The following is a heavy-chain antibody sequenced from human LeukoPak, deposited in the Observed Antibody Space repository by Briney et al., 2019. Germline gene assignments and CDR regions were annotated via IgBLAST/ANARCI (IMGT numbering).Heavy chain of an antibody. CDR1: GFTFSSYS. CDR2: ISSSSSTI. Sequence: PGGSLRLSCAASGFTFSSYSMNWVRQAPGKGLEWVSYISSSSSTIYYADSVKGRFTISRGNAKNSLYLQMNSLRAEDTAVYYCARGYSYGLIYYWGQGTLVTVSS. V-gene: IGHV3-48*01. J-gene: IGHJ4*02. CDR3: ARGYSYGLIYY. D-gene: IGHD5-18*01.